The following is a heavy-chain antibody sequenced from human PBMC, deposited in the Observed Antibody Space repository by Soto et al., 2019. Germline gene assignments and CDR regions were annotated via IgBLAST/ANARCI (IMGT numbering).Heavy chain of an antibody. V-gene: IGHV1-69*01. CDR2: IIPIFDIT. CDR1: GGTFRSYS. CDR3: ARPDEGGYSSNHHYYYALDV. Sequence: QVQLVQSGAEVKKPGSSAKVSCKASGGTFRSYSISWVRQAPGQGLEWMGGIIPIFDITNYAQKFQGRVTITADESTSTAYMELSSLGSDDTAVYYCARPDEGGYSSNHHYYYALDVWGQGTTVTV. D-gene: IGHD3-22*01. J-gene: IGHJ6*02.